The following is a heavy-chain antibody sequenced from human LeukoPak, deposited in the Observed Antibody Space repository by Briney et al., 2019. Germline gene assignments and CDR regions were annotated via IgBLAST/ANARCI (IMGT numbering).Heavy chain of an antibody. CDR2: IHYSGST. J-gene: IGHJ6*03. D-gene: IGHD3-3*01. V-gene: IGHV4-59*01. CDR3: AKSGNIYYMDV. Sequence: PPETLSLTCSVSGGSISSYYWNWIRQPPGKGLEWIGNIHYSGSTNYNPSLKSRVTISVDTSKNQFSLKLSSVTAADTAVYYCAKSGNIYYMDVWGKGTTVTVSS. CDR1: GGSISSYY.